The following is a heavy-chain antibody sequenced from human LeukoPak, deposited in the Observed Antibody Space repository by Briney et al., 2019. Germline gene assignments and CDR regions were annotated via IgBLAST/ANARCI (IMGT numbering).Heavy chain of an antibody. V-gene: IGHV1-46*01. CDR2: INPSGGST. CDR1: GYTFTSYG. J-gene: IGHJ6*03. CDR3: AREGISSTALGSYMDV. D-gene: IGHD2-2*01. Sequence: ASVKVSCKASGYTFTSYGISWVRQAPGQGLEWMGIINPSGGSTSYAQKFQGRVTMTRDMSTSTVYMELSSLRSEDTAVYYCAREGISSTALGSYMDVWGKGTTVTVSS.